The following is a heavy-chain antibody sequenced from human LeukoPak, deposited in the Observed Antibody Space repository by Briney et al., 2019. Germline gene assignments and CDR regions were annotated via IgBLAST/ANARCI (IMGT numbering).Heavy chain of an antibody. Sequence: GGSLRLSCAASGFTFSSSAMSWVRQAPGNGLYWVSAISGSGTGTYYADSVKGRFTISRDNSKNTLYLQMNSLRAEDTAVYYCAKEGGTGTRFDYWGQGTLVTVSS. J-gene: IGHJ4*02. CDR3: AKEGGTGTRFDY. CDR1: GFTFSSSA. V-gene: IGHV3-23*01. D-gene: IGHD1-7*01. CDR2: ISGSGTGT.